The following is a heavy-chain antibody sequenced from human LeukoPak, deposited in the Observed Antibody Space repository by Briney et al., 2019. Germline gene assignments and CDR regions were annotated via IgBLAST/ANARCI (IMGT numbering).Heavy chain of an antibody. D-gene: IGHD3-10*01. V-gene: IGHV1-2*02. J-gene: IGHJ4*02. CDR2: INPNSGGT. CDR1: RYTFTKYF. CDR3: ASSESSYYYGSGSYYY. Sequence: ASVKLSCQASRYTFTKYFTQWVRQGPGQGLEWMGWINPNSGGTNYAQKFQGRVTMTRDTSNSTAYMELSRLRSDDTAVYYCASSESSYYYGSGSYYYWGQGTLVTVSS.